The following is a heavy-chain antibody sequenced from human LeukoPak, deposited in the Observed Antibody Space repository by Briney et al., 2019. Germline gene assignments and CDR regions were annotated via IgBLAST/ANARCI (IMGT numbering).Heavy chain of an antibody. V-gene: IGHV3-30*04. CDR1: GFTFSSYA. CDR2: ISYDGSNK. CDR3: ARAQGSYYIYFDY. Sequence: GRSLRLSCAASGFTFSSYAMHWVRQAPGKGLEWVAVISYDGSNKYYADSVKGRFTISRDNSKNTLYLQMNSLRAEDTAVYYCARAQGSYYIYFDYWGQGTLVTVSS. D-gene: IGHD3-10*01. J-gene: IGHJ4*02.